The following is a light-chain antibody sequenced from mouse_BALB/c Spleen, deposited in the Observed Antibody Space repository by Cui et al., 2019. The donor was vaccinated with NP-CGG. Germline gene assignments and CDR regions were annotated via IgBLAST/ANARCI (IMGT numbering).Light chain of an antibody. V-gene: IGLV1*01. Sequence: QAVVTQESALTTSPGETVTLTCRSSNGAVTTSNYANWVQEKPDHLFTGLIGGTNNRAPGVPAKFSGSLIGDKAALTITGAQTEDEATYFCALWYSNHWVFGGGTKLTVL. CDR2: GTN. CDR1: NGAVTTSNY. CDR3: ALWYSNHWV. J-gene: IGLJ1*01.